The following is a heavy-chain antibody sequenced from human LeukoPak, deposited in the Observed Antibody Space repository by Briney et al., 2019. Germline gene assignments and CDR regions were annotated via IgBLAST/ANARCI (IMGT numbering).Heavy chain of an antibody. Sequence: GSLRLSCAASGFTFSSYSMNWIRQPPGKGLEWIGSIYYSGSTYYNPSLKSRVTISVDTSKNQFSLKLSSVTAADTAVYYCARQTIYDSTAWGAFDIWGQGTMVTVSS. CDR1: GFTFSSYS. J-gene: IGHJ3*02. D-gene: IGHD3-22*01. V-gene: IGHV4-39*01. CDR2: IYYSGST. CDR3: ARQTIYDSTAWGAFDI.